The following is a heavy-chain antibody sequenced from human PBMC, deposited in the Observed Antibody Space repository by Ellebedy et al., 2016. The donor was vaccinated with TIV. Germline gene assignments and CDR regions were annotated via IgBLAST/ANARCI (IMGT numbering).Heavy chain of an antibody. CDR1: GGSISTYY. CDR2: IYYNENT. V-gene: IGHV4-59*01. J-gene: IGHJ5*02. CDR3: ARDKENPYGRSFGP. D-gene: IGHD3-9*01. Sequence: MPSETLSLTCTVSGGSISTYYWSWIRQPPGKGLEWSGYIYYNENTNYNPSLKSRVTISVDKSKSQFSLTLSAVTAADTAVYYCARDKENPYGRSFGPWGRGTLVTVSS.